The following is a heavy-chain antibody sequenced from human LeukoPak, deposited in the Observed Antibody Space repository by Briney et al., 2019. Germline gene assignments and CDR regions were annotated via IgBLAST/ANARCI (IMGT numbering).Heavy chain of an antibody. J-gene: IGHJ4*02. CDR2: IYTSGST. Sequence: PSQTLSLTCTVSGGSISSGSYYWSWIRQPAGKGLEWIGRIYTSGSTNYNPSLKSRVTISVDTSKNQFSLKLSSVTAADTAVYYCARGPGYCSSTSCYKGFDYWGQGTLVTVSS. CDR3: ARGPGYCSSTSCYKGFDY. CDR1: GGSISSGSYY. D-gene: IGHD2-2*02. V-gene: IGHV4-61*02.